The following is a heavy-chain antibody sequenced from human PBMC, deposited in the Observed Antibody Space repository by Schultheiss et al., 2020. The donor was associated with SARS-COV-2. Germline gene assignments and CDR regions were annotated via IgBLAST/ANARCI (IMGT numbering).Heavy chain of an antibody. J-gene: IGHJ4*02. Sequence: SVKVSCKASGGTFSSYAISWVRQAPGQGLEWMGGIIPIFGTANYAQKFQGRVAITADESTSTAYMELSSLRSEDTAVYYCARAHSMVRGVIINYWGQGTLVTVSS. CDR1: GGTFSSYA. CDR3: ARAHSMVRGVIINY. CDR2: IIPIFGTA. D-gene: IGHD3-10*01. V-gene: IGHV1-69*13.